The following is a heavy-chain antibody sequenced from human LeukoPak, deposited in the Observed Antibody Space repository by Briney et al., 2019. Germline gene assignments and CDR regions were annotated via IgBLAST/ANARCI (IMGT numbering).Heavy chain of an antibody. CDR3: ARVGLTTVTTGGSQLYYYYYGMDV. CDR2: ISAYNGNT. CDR1: GYTFTSYG. Sequence: GASVKVSCKASGYTFTSYGISWVRQAPGQGLEWMGWISAYNGNTNYAQKLQGRVTMTTDTSTSTAYMELRSLRSDDTAVYYCARVGLTTVTTGGSQLYYYYYGMDVWGQGTTVTVSS. D-gene: IGHD4-11*01. J-gene: IGHJ6*02. V-gene: IGHV1-18*01.